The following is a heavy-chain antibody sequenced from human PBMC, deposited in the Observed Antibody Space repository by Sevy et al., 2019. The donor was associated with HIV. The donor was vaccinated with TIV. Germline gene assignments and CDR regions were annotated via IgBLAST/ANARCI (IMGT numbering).Heavy chain of an antibody. J-gene: IGHJ4*02. V-gene: IGHV1-18*01. D-gene: IGHD3-22*01. CDR1: GYTFTSYG. Sequence: ASVKVSCKASGYTFTSYGISWVRQAPGQGLEWMGWISAYNGNTNYAQKLQGRVTMTTDTSTSTAYMELRSLRSDDTAVYYCARRLNTYYYDSSGYSDGDYWGQGTLVTVSS. CDR3: ARRLNTYYYDSSGYSDGDY. CDR2: ISAYNGNT.